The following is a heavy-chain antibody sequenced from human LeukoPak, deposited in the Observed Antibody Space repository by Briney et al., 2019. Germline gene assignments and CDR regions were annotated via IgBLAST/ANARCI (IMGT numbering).Heavy chain of an antibody. CDR3: ARARDDSSGYYPSIHFDY. J-gene: IGHJ4*02. D-gene: IGHD3-22*01. V-gene: IGHV4-30-2*01. CDR1: GGSISSGGYS. CDR2: IYHSGST. Sequence: SETLSLTCAVSGGSISSGGYSWSWIRQPPGKGLEWIGYIYHSGSTYYNPSLKSRVTISVDRSKNQFSLKLSSVTAADTAVYYCARARDDSSGYYPSIHFDYWGQGTLVTVSS.